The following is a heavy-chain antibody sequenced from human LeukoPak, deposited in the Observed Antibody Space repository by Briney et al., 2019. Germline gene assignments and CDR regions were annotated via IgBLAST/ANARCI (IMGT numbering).Heavy chain of an antibody. V-gene: IGHV3-11*01. J-gene: IGHJ3*02. CDR2: ISSSDSI. CDR1: RFTFSAYY. Sequence: GGSLRLSCAASRFTFSAYYMSWVRQAPGKGLEWVSYISSSDSIYYADSVKGRFTISRDNAKNSLYLQLNSLRVEDTAVYYCARSMAGNQLLGDGFDIWGQGTMVTVSS. CDR3: ARSMAGNQLLGDGFDI. D-gene: IGHD2-2*01.